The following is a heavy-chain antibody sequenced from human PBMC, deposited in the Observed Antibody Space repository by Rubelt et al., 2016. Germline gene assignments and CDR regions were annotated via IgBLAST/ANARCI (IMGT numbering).Heavy chain of an antibody. J-gene: IGHJ4*02. CDR1: GFSLSTSGVG. CDR2: IYWDDDK. V-gene: IGHV2-5*02. CDR3: EHTQQLVQLDY. D-gene: IGHD6-13*01. Sequence: QITLKESGPALVKPTQTLTLTCTFSGFSLSTSGVGVGWIRQPPGKALEWLALIYWDDDKRYSPSLKSRLTITKETSKNQGCLTMTNMDPVDTATYDCEHTQQLVQLDYWGQGTLVTVSS.